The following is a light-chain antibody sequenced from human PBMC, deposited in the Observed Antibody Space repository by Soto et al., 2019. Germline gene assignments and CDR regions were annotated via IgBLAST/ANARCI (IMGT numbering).Light chain of an antibody. V-gene: IGKV3-11*01. CDR3: QQRSNWPLT. Sequence: EIVLTQSPATLSLSPGERATLSCRARQSVSSYLAWYQQKPGQAPRLLIYDASNRATGIPARFSGSGSGTDFTLTISSLEPEDFAVYYCQQRSNWPLTFGGGTKVESK. CDR2: DAS. J-gene: IGKJ4*01. CDR1: QSVSSY.